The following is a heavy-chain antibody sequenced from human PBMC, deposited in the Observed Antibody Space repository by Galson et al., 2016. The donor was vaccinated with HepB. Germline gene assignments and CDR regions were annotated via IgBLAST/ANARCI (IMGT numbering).Heavy chain of an antibody. CDR3: ARVRGGGTLDV. V-gene: IGHV4-61*02. J-gene: IGHJ6*04. D-gene: IGHD3-16*01. Sequence: TLSLTCTVSGGSINSATFFWSWIRQPAGKELEWIGRIYSNGNTNYNPSLESRLTISIDTSNNQFSLKLNSVTAADAGVYYCARVRGGGTLDVWGKGTTVTVSS. CDR2: IYSNGNT. CDR1: GGSINSATFF.